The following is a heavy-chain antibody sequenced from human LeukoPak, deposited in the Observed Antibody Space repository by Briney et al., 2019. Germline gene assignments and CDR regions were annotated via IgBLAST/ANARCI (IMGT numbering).Heavy chain of an antibody. CDR1: GFTVSSNY. V-gene: IGHV3-53*01. CDR3: ARGEYSSTNYFDY. J-gene: IGHJ4*02. D-gene: IGHD6-19*01. CDR2: IYSGGST. Sequence: PGGSLRLSCAASGFTVSSNYMCWVRQAPGKGLEWVSVIYSGGSTYYADSVKGRFTISRDNSKNTLYLQMNSLRAEDTAVYYCARGEYSSTNYFDYWGQGTLVTVSS.